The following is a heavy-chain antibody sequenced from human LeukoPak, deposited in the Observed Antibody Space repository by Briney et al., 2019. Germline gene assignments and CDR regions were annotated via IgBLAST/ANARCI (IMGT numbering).Heavy chain of an antibody. V-gene: IGHV1-2*02. CDR2: INPNSGCT. D-gene: IGHD1-26*01. J-gene: IGHJ4*02. CDR3: PREGAIAGATHLVDY. Sequence: ASVKVSCKASGYTFTHYYVHWVRQAPGQGLEWMEWINPNSGCTNYAQKFQGRVTMARATSISTAYMALSTLRSADTAVYYCPREGAIAGATHLVDYWGQGTLVTVSS. CDR1: GYTFTHYY.